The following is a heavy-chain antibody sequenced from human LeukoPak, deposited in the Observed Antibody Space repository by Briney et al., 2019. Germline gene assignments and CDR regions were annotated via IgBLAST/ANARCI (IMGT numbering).Heavy chain of an antibody. CDR2: IYYSGST. Sequence: PSETLSLTCTVSGGSISSYYWSWIRQPPGKGLEWIGYIYYSGSTNYNPSLKSRVTISVDTSKNQFSLKLSSVTAADTAVYYCARYVWGSYPTFEDYWGQGTLDTVSS. CDR1: GGSISSYY. J-gene: IGHJ4*02. CDR3: ARYVWGSYPTFEDY. D-gene: IGHD3-16*02. V-gene: IGHV4-59*01.